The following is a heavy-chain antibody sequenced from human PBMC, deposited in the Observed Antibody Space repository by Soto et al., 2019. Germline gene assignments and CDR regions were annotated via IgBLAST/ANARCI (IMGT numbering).Heavy chain of an antibody. V-gene: IGHV3-23*01. CDR3: AKDGLVVVPHY. CDR1: GFTFSSYA. CDR2: XXGXGXXX. Sequence: GGSLRLSCAASGFTFSSYAITWVRQAPGKGLXWVSXXXGXGXXXYXXXXVKGRFTISRDNSKNTLYLQMNSLRAEDTAVYYCAKDGLVVVPHYWGQGTLVTVSS. D-gene: IGHD3-22*01. J-gene: IGHJ4*02.